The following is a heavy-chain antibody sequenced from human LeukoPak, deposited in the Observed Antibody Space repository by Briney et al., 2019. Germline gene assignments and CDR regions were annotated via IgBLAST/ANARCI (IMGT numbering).Heavy chain of an antibody. CDR1: GFTFSSYG. Sequence: PGGSLRLSCAASGFTFSSYGMHWVRQAPGKGLEWVAVISYDGSNKYYADSVKGRFTISSDNSKNTLYLQMNSLRAEDTAVYYCAKPGGYCSSTSCFYGMDVWGQGTTVTVSS. CDR3: AKPGGYCSSTSCFYGMDV. J-gene: IGHJ6*02. V-gene: IGHV3-30*18. D-gene: IGHD2-2*01. CDR2: ISYDGSNK.